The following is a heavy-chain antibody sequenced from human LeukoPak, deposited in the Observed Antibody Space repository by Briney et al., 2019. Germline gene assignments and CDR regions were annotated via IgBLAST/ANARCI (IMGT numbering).Heavy chain of an antibody. D-gene: IGHD3-10*01. J-gene: IGHJ4*02. CDR1: GFTFSSYS. V-gene: IGHV3-21*01. CDR3: ARDFGSGSYFFDY. Sequence: GGSLRLSCAASGFTFSSYSMNWVRQAPGKGLEWVSSISSSSSYIYYADSVKGRFTISRNNAKNSLYLQMNSLRAEDTAVYYCARDFGSGSYFFDYWGQGTLVTVSS. CDR2: ISSSSSYI.